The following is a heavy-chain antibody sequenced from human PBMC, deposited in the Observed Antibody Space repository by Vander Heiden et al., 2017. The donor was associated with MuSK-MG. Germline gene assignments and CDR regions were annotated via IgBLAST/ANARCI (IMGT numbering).Heavy chain of an antibody. J-gene: IGHJ4*02. Sequence: QITLKESGPTLVKPTQTLTLTCTFSGFSLSTSEEAVGWIRQPPGKALEWLALIYWHDESHYGPSLRSRLTITKDTSKNQVVLKMTNMDPVDTASYYCGHRRGGYFDYWGQGALVTVS. V-gene: IGHV2-5*05. CDR3: GHRRGGYFDY. CDR1: GFSLSTSEEA. CDR2: IYWHDES. D-gene: IGHD6-25*01.